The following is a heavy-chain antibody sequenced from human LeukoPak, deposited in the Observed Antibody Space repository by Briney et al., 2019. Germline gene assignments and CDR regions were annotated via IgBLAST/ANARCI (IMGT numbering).Heavy chain of an antibody. CDR1: GGSFSGYY. V-gene: IGHV4-34*01. D-gene: IGHD3-22*01. CDR2: INHSGST. CDR3: ARLRYYDSSGYYYYYYYYYMDV. Sequence: SETLSLTCAVYGGSFSGYYWSWIRQPPGKGLEWIGEINHSGSTNYNPSLKSRVTISVDTSKNQFSLKLSSVTAADTAVYYCARLRYYDSSGYYYYYYYYYMDVWDKGTTVTISS. J-gene: IGHJ6*03.